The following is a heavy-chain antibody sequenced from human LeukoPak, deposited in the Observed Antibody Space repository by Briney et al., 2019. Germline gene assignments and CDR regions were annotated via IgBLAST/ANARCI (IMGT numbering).Heavy chain of an antibody. Sequence: PGGSLRLSCAASGFTFGSYAMSWVRQAPGKGLEWVSAISGSGGSTYYADSVKGRFTISRDNSKNTLYLQMNSLRAEDTAVYYCAKKGGGVYRENDYWGQGTLVTVSS. J-gene: IGHJ4*02. CDR3: AKKGGGVYRENDY. V-gene: IGHV3-23*01. CDR1: GFTFGSYA. CDR2: ISGSGGST. D-gene: IGHD2-8*02.